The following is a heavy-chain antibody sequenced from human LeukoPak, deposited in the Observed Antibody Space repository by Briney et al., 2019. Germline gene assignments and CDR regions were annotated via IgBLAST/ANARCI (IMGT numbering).Heavy chain of an antibody. CDR3: ARGTLDIVATTPLYFDY. CDR1: GGSFSGYY. Sequence: SETLSLTCAVYGGSFSGYYWSWIRRPPGKGLEWIGEINHSGSTNYNPSLKSRVTISVDTSKNQFSLKLSSVTAADTAVYYCARGTLDIVATTPLYFDYWGQGPLVTVSS. CDR2: INHSGST. D-gene: IGHD5-12*01. J-gene: IGHJ4*02. V-gene: IGHV4-34*01.